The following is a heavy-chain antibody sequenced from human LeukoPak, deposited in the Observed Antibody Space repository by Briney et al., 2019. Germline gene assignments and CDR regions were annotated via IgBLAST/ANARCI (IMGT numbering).Heavy chain of an antibody. D-gene: IGHD6-13*01. CDR2: INHSGST. CDR3: ARGNGIEYSSSWYGWFDP. J-gene: IGHJ5*02. CDR1: GGAFSSYY. V-gene: IGHV4-34*01. Sequence: PSETLSLTCAVYGGAFSSYYWRWIRQPPGKGLEWIGEINHSGSTNYNPSLKSRVTISVDTSKNQFSLKLSSVTAADTAVYYCARGNGIEYSSSWYGWFDPWGQGTLVTVSS.